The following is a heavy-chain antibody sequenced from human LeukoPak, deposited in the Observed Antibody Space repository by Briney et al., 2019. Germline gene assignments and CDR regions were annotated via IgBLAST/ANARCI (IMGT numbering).Heavy chain of an antibody. J-gene: IGHJ4*02. CDR2: ISSSSSYI. V-gene: IGHV3-21*01. CDR3: ARDNRHTNQLHDY. CDR1: GFTFSSYS. D-gene: IGHD2-2*01. Sequence: PGGSLRLSCAASGFTFSSYSMNWVRQAPGKGLEWVSSISSSSSYIYYADSVKGRFTISRDNAKNSLYLQMNSLRAEDTAVYYCARDNRHTNQLHDYWGQGTLVTVSS.